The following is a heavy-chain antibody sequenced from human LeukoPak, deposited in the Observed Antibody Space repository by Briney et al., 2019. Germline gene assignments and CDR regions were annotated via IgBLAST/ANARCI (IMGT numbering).Heavy chain of an antibody. Sequence: PSETLSLTCAVHGGSFSGYYWSWIRQPPGKGLEWIGYIYYSGSTNYNPSLKSRVTISVDTSKNQFSLKLSSVTAADTAVYYCARVTGGYGDFDYWGQGTLVTVSS. V-gene: IGHV4-59*01. J-gene: IGHJ4*02. CDR3: ARVTGGYGDFDY. CDR2: IYYSGST. CDR1: GGSFSGYY. D-gene: IGHD4-17*01.